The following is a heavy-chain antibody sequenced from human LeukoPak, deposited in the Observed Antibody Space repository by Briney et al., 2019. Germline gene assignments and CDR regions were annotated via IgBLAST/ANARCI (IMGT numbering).Heavy chain of an antibody. V-gene: IGHV3-66*01. Sequence: GGSLRLSCAASGFTVSSNYMSWVRQAPGKGLERVSVIYSGGSTYYADSVKGRFTISRDNSKNTLYLQMNSLRAEDTAVYYCAKTFGVDFWSGYYNDAFDIWGQGTMVTVSS. CDR1: GFTVSSNY. CDR2: IYSGGST. CDR3: AKTFGVDFWSGYYNDAFDI. J-gene: IGHJ3*02. D-gene: IGHD3-3*01.